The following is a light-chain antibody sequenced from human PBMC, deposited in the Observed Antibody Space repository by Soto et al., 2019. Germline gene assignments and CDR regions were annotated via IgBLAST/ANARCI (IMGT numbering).Light chain of an antibody. CDR3: SSYAGSNNFV. CDR1: SSDVGGYNY. Sequence: ALTQPPSASGSPGQSVTISCTGTSSDVGGYNYVSWYQQHPGKAPKLMIYEVTKRPSGVPDRFSGSKSGSTASLTVSGLQAEDEADYYCSSYAGSNNFVFGGGTKVTVL. CDR2: EVT. J-gene: IGLJ2*01. V-gene: IGLV2-8*01.